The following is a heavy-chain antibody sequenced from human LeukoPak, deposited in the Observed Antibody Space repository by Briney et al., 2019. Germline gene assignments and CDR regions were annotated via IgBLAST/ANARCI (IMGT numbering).Heavy chain of an antibody. CDR3: ARDTDSSGWYYFDY. J-gene: IGHJ4*02. Sequence: ASVKVSCKASGYTFTGYYMHWVRQAPGQGLEWMGWINPNSGGTNYAQKFQGRVTMTRDTSISTAYMELSRLRSDDTAVYYCARDTDSSGWYYFDYWGQGNLVTVSS. D-gene: IGHD6-19*01. CDR1: GYTFTGYY. CDR2: INPNSGGT. V-gene: IGHV1-2*02.